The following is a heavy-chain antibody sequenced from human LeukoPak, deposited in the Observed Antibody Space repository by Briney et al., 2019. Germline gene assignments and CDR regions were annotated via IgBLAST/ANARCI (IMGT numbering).Heavy chain of an antibody. V-gene: IGHV4-59*08. CDR2: IYGSGST. D-gene: IGHD6-19*01. CDR1: GGSISSYY. J-gene: IGHJ4*02. Sequence: SETLSLTCTVSGGSISSYYWSWIRQPPGKGLEWIGHIYGSGSTHYNPSLKSRVTISVDTSKNQFSLKLSSVTAADTAVYYCARRGSAWFFDSWGQGTLVTVSS. CDR3: ARRGSAWFFDS.